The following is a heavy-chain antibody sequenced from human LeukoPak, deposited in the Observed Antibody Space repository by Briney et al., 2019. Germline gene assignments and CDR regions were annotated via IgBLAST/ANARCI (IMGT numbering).Heavy chain of an antibody. CDR3: SLARAEYHYGMDV. Sequence: SQTLSLACAISGDSVSSISVAWNWIRQSPSRGLEWLGRTYYRSKWYYEFAVSVKSRITISPDTSKNQFSLHLTSVTPEDTAVYYCSLARAEYHYGMDVWGQGTTVTVSS. CDR1: GDSVSSISVA. CDR2: TYYRSKWYY. J-gene: IGHJ6*02. V-gene: IGHV6-1*01.